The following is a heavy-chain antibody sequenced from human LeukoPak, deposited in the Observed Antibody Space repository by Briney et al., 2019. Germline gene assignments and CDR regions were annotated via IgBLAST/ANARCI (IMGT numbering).Heavy chain of an antibody. D-gene: IGHD6-6*01. V-gene: IGHV4-39*07. J-gene: IGHJ4*02. CDR1: GGSISSNSYY. CDR2: IYYSGNT. Sequence: SETLSLTCTVSGGSISSNSYYWGWIRQPPGKGLEWIGNIYYSGNTYYNPSLKSRVTISVDTSKNLFSLQLSSVTPEDTAVYYCARGRDEYSSSLDYWGQGTLVTVSS. CDR3: ARGRDEYSSSLDY.